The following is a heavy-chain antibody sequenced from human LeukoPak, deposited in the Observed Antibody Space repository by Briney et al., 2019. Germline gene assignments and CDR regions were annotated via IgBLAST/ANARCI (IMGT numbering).Heavy chain of an antibody. Sequence: ASVKVSCKASGYTFSGYYMHWVRQAPGQGLEWMGWINPNSSGTNYAQKFQGRVTMTRDTSISTAYMELSRLRSDDTAVYYCARSGYSSTWYYFDYWGQGTLVTVSS. CDR1: GYTFSGYY. CDR2: INPNSSGT. D-gene: IGHD6-13*01. V-gene: IGHV1-2*02. CDR3: ARSGYSSTWYYFDY. J-gene: IGHJ4*02.